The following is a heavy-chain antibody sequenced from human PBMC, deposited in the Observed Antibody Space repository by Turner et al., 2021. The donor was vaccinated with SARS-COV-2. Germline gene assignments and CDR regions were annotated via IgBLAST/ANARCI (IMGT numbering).Heavy chain of an antibody. Sequence: QVQLVQSGAEVKKPGATVKVSCKTSGYTFTDYYVHWVRQAPGQGLEWMGWINPNSGGTNYAQKFLGRVTMARDTSISTAYMELSWLRSDDTAVYFCAREGSTYGSDYYYYYGMDVWGQGTTVTVSS. D-gene: IGHD5-18*01. CDR3: AREGSTYGSDYYYYYGMDV. CDR1: GYTFTDYY. CDR2: INPNSGGT. V-gene: IGHV1-2*02. J-gene: IGHJ6*02.